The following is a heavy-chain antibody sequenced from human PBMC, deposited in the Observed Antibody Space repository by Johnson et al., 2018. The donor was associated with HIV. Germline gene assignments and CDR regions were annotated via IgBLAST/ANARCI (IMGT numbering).Heavy chain of an antibody. V-gene: IGHV3-15*01. CDR1: GFTFSNAW. J-gene: IGHJ3*02. Sequence: MQLVESGGGLVKPGGSLRLSCAASGFTFSNAWMSWVRQAPGKGLEWVGRIKRKTDGGTTDYAAPVKGRFTISRDDSKNTLYLQMNSLKTEDTAVYYCSTPRPNWGWNAFHIWGQGTMVTVSS. D-gene: IGHD7-27*01. CDR3: STPRPNWGWNAFHI. CDR2: IKRKTDGGTT.